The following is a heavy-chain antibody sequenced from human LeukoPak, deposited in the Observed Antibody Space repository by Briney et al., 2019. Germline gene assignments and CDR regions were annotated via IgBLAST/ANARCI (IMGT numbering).Heavy chain of an antibody. D-gene: IGHD3-22*01. CDR2: ISGSGGST. Sequence: GGSLRLPCAASGFTFSSYAMSWVRQAPGKGLEWVSAISGSGGSTYYADSVKGRFTISRDNSKNTLYLQMNSLRAEDTAVYYCAKRFDYDSGGYYFPYFDYWGQGTLVTVSS. CDR3: AKRFDYDSGGYYFPYFDY. CDR1: GFTFSSYA. J-gene: IGHJ4*02. V-gene: IGHV3-23*01.